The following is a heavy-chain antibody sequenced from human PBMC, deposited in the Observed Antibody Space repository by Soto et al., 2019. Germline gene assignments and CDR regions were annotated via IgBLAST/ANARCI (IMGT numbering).Heavy chain of an antibody. CDR3: ARTYDSNGYANEFDS. Sequence: QVVLQESGPGLVKPSETLSLTCSVSGRSITSYYWSWVRQPPGKGLEWIGYIYDNGITSQNPYLKCRVTMSADTSQNQFSLMLTSVTGADTAVYFCARTYDSNGYANEFDSWGQGILVTVTS. D-gene: IGHD3-22*01. J-gene: IGHJ4*02. CDR2: IYDNGIT. CDR1: GRSITSYY. V-gene: IGHV4-59*12.